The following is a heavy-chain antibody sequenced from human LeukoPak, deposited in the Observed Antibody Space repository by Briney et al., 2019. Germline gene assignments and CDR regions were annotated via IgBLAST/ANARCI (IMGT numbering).Heavy chain of an antibody. CDR1: GFTFSDYY. V-gene: IGHV3-11*04. CDR3: AKPSGNVVAVPMDV. D-gene: IGHD2-21*01. J-gene: IGHJ6*02. CDR2: ISSSGSTI. Sequence: PGGSLRLSCAASGFTFSDYYMSWIRQAPGKGLEWVSYISSSGSTIYYADSVKGRFTISRDNAKNSLYLQMNSLRAEDTAVYYCAKPSGNVVAVPMDVWGQGTTVIVSS.